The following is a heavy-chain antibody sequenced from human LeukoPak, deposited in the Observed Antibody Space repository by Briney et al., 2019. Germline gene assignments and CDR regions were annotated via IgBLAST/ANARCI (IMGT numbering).Heavy chain of an antibody. Sequence: PSETLSLTCSVSGGSISSGSYYWGWIRQPPGKGLEWIGSIYYSGSTYYNPSLKSRVTISVDTSKNQFSLKLSSVTAADTAVYYCARHEDNYYDSSGYYYVGYWGQGTLVTVSS. CDR2: IYYSGST. CDR1: GGSISSGSYY. D-gene: IGHD3-22*01. J-gene: IGHJ4*02. V-gene: IGHV4-39*01. CDR3: ARHEDNYYDSSGYYYVGY.